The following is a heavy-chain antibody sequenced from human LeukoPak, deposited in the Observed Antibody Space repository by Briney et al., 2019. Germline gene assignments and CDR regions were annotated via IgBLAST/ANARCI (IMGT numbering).Heavy chain of an antibody. CDR3: ARDCQRRGYYDSSGCFDAFDI. CDR2: IYYSGST. Sequence: SETLSLTCTVSGGSISSYYWSWIQQPPGKGLEWIGYIYYSGSTNYNPSLKSRVTISVDTSKNQFSLKLSSVTAADTAVYYCARDCQRRGYYDSSGCFDAFDIWGQGTMVTVSS. D-gene: IGHD3-22*01. V-gene: IGHV4-59*01. CDR1: GGSISSYY. J-gene: IGHJ3*02.